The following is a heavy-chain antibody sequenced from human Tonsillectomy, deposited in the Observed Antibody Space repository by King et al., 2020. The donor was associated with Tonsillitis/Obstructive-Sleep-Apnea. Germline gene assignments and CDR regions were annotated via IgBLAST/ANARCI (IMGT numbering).Heavy chain of an antibody. J-gene: IGHJ4*02. Sequence: VQLVESGGGLVQPGGSLRLSCAASGFTVSSNHMSWVRQAPGKGLEWVSAIYSGGNIHYADSVMGRFTISRDNSKNTLYVQMNSLRAEDTAVYYCARGLVNPGYFDYWGQGTLVTVSS. CDR1: GFTVSSNH. D-gene: IGHD3-16*02. CDR2: IYSGGNI. CDR3: ARGLVNPGYFDY. V-gene: IGHV3-66*01.